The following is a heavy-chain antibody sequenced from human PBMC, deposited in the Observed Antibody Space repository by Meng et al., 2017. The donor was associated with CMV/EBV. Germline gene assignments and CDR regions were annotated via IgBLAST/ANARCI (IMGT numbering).Heavy chain of an antibody. D-gene: IGHD1-1*01. CDR3: ASSGN. J-gene: IGHJ4*02. CDR1: GGFMSSGGYD. CDR2: IYYSGST. Sequence: QLQLQESGPGLGKPSTTLSLTCTVSGGFMSSGGYDWSWIRQYPGKGLEWIGYIYYSGSTYYNPSLKSRVTISVDTSKNQFSLKLSSVTAADTAVYYCASSGNWGQGTLVTVSS. V-gene: IGHV4-31*03.